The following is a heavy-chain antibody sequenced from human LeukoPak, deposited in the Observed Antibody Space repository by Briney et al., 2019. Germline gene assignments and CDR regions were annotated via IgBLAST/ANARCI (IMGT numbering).Heavy chain of an antibody. CDR3: ARGPRGYSGYDQRALDY. CDR1: GFTFSSYW. V-gene: IGHV3-74*01. CDR2: INSDGSST. J-gene: IGHJ4*02. Sequence: GGSLRLSCAASGFTFSSYWVHWVRQAPGKGLVWVSRINSDGSSTSYADSAKGRFTISRDNAKNTLYLQMNSLRAEDTAVYYCARGPRGYSGYDQRALDYWGQGTLVTVSS. D-gene: IGHD5-12*01.